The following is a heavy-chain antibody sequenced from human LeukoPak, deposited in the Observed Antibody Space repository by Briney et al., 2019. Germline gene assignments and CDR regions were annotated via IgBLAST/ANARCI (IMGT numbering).Heavy chain of an antibody. CDR2: ISWNSGSI. V-gene: IGHV3-9*01. J-gene: IGHJ4*02. D-gene: IGHD1-26*01. Sequence: GGSLRLSCAASGSTFDDYAMHWVRQAPGKGLEWVSGISWNSGSIGYADSVKGRFTISGDNAKNSLYLQMNSLRAEDTALYYCARTIVGATFDYWGQGTLVTVSS. CDR1: GSTFDDYA. CDR3: ARTIVGATFDY.